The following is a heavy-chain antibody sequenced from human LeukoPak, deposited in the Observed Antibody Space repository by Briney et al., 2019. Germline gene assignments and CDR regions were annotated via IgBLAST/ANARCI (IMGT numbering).Heavy chain of an antibody. CDR1: GGSISSDSYY. CDR3: ARDPGYCSGGSCYSGVHDRGRWFDP. D-gene: IGHD2-15*01. Sequence: SETLSLTCTVSGGSISSDSYYWAWIRQPPGKGLEWIASIYYSGSTYYNPSLKSRVTISVDTSRNQFSLKLSSVTAADTAVYYCARDPGYCSGGSCYSGVHDRGRWFDPWGQGTLVTVSS. J-gene: IGHJ5*02. V-gene: IGHV4-39*02. CDR2: IYYSGST.